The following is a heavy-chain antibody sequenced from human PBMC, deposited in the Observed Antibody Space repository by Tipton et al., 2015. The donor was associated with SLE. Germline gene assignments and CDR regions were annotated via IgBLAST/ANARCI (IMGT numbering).Heavy chain of an antibody. D-gene: IGHD1-26*01. J-gene: IGHJ5*02. Sequence: PGLVKPSETLSLTCTVSGYSISSGYYWGWIRQPPGKGLEWIGSIYHSGSTYYNPSLKSRVTISVDTSKNQFSLKLSSVTAADTAVYYCATEQSGSRNWFDPWGQGTLVTVSS. CDR2: IYHSGST. CDR1: GYSISSGYY. V-gene: IGHV4-38-2*02. CDR3: ATEQSGSRNWFDP.